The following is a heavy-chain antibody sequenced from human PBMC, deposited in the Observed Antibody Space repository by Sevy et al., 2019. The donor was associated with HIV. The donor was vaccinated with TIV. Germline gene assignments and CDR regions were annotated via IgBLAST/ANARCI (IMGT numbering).Heavy chain of an antibody. CDR3: AKEGGSSYTPYYYYGMDV. J-gene: IGHJ6*02. Sequence: GGSLRLSCVASGFTFDDYAMHWVRQAPGKGLEWVSGISWNSGSIGYADSVKGRFTISRDNAKNSLYLQMNSLRAEDTALYYCAKEGGSSYTPYYYYGMDVWGQGTTVTVSS. CDR1: GFTFDDYA. V-gene: IGHV3-9*01. CDR2: ISWNSGSI. D-gene: IGHD3-16*02.